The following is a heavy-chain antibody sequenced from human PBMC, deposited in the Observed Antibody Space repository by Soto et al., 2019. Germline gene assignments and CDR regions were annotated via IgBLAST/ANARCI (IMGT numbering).Heavy chain of an antibody. Sequence: LRLSCAASGFIFTNYAMNWVRQAPGKGLEWVSVIGGRGNSAYYADSVQGRFTISRDNSKNTLSLQMSSLTADDTAIYYCVREGRGSFDFWGRGTMVTV. CDR3: VREGRGSFDF. D-gene: IGHD5-12*01. J-gene: IGHJ3*01. CDR2: IGGRGNSA. V-gene: IGHV3-23*01. CDR1: GFIFTNYA.